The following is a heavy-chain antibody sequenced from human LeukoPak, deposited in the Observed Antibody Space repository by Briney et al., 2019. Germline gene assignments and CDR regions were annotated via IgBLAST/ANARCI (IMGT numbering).Heavy chain of an antibody. Sequence: GGSLRLSCAASGFTFSSYSMNWVRQAPEKGLEWVSSISSSSSYIYYADSVKGRFTISRDNAKNSLYLQMNSLRAEDTAVYYCAKTLGGPMIVVVITSGDAFDIWGQGTMVTVSS. V-gene: IGHV3-21*04. CDR3: AKTLGGPMIVVVITSGDAFDI. CDR1: GFTFSSYS. J-gene: IGHJ3*02. CDR2: ISSSSSYI. D-gene: IGHD3-22*01.